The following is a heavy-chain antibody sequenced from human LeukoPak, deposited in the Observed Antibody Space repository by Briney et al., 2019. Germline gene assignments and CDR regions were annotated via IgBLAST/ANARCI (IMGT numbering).Heavy chain of an antibody. CDR2: INHSGST. CDR3: ARRIVAAAGGVDY. Sequence: SETLSLTCAVYGGSFSGYYWSWIRQPPGKGLEWIGEINHSGSTNYNPSLKSRVTISVDTSKNQFSLTLSSVTAADTAVYYCARRIVAAAGGVDYWGQGTLVTVSS. CDR1: GGSFSGYY. J-gene: IGHJ4*02. D-gene: IGHD6-13*01. V-gene: IGHV4-34*01.